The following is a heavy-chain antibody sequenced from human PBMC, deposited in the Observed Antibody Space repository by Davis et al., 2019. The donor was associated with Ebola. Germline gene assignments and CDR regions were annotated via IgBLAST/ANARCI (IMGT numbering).Heavy chain of an antibody. CDR2: IYWNDHK. D-gene: IGHD5-24*01. V-gene: IGHV2-5*08. CDR3: AHRRQGYNSGFGV. CDR1: GFTFSNYGMH. Sequence: LRLSCADSGFTFSNYGMHWIRQPPGQALEWLALIYWNDHKPYSPSLKSRVTITKDTSKNQVVLRMTNMDPVDTATYYCAHRRQGYNSGFGVWGQGTLVTVSS. J-gene: IGHJ4*02.